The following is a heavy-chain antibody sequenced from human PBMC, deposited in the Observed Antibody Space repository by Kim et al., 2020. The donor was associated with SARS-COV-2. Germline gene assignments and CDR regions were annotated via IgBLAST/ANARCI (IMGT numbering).Heavy chain of an antibody. CDR3: ARELTGTGAFDI. J-gene: IGHJ3*02. D-gene: IGHD1-1*01. Sequence: FYEDSVKGRYTISRDRSKSKLCLQMNSLRAEDTALYYCARELTGTGAFDIWGQGTMVAVSS. V-gene: IGHV3-33*01.